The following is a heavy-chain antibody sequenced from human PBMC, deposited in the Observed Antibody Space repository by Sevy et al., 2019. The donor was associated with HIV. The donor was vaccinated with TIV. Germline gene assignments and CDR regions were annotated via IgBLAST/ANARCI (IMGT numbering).Heavy chain of an antibody. V-gene: IGHV4-59*01. CDR2: IYYSGST. J-gene: IGHJ4*02. CDR1: GGSINNYY. Sequence: SETLSLTCTVSGGSINNYYWSWIRQPPGKGLQWIGYIYYSGSTNYNPSLKSRVTMSVDTCKNQFSLRLSSVTAADTAIYYCARESRATVGDFDYWGQGTLVTVSS. CDR3: ARESRATVGDFDY. D-gene: IGHD3-10*01.